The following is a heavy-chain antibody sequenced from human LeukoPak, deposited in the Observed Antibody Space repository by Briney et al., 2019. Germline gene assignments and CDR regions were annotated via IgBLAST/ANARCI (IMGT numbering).Heavy chain of an antibody. CDR2: IYYSGDT. J-gene: IGHJ4*02. Sequence: SETLSLTCAVPDGSISSNSYYWGWIRQPPGKGLEWIGSIYYSGDTYYIPPLKSRVTISVDMSKNQFSLKLSSVTAADTAVYYCARGHVLAIFDYWGQGTLVTVSS. CDR3: ARGHVLAIFDY. V-gene: IGHV4-39*07. CDR1: DGSISSNSYY. D-gene: IGHD2-8*02.